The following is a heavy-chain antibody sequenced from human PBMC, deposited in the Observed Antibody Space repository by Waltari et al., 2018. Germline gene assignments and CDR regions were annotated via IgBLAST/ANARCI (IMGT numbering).Heavy chain of an antibody. D-gene: IGHD5-12*01. CDR1: GFTFSNCT. CDR2: ITGSGDAT. V-gene: IGHV3-23*01. J-gene: IGHJ4*02. Sequence: EVQLLESGVGLAQPGWSLSRSCAASGFTFSNCTMSWVRQAPGKGLERVSGITGSGDATYYADSVKGRFTISRDNSKNTLYLQMNNLRAEDTAVYYCAKSPKVATIFDYWGQGTLVTVS. CDR3: AKSPKVATIFDY.